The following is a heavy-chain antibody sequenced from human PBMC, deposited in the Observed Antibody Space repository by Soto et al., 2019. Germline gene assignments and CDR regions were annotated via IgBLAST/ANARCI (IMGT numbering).Heavy chain of an antibody. CDR3: AQQRGATVSSRFDD. D-gene: IGHD6-6*01. V-gene: IGHV4-39*01. CDR2: ISSSGKT. Sequence: PSETLSLTCTVSGGSFSSNTDYWGWIRQPPGKGLECIGSISSSGKTYYNPSLKSRVTISVDTSKDQFSLRVSSVTAADAAVYSCAQQRGATVSSRFDDWGQGTLVTVSS. CDR1: GGSFSSNTDY. J-gene: IGHJ4*02.